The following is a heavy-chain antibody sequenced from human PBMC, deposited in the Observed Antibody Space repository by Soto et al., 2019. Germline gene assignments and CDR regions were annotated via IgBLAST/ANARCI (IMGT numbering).Heavy chain of an antibody. D-gene: IGHD3-3*01. J-gene: IGHJ6*01. V-gene: IGHV1-18*01. Sequence: ASVKVSCKASGYTFTSYGIGWVRQAPGQGLEWMGWISAYNGNTNYAQKLQGRVTMTTDTSTSTAYMELRSLRSDDTAVYYCARVTIFGVVTTYGMDVWGQGTTVTVS. CDR2: ISAYNGNT. CDR3: ARVTIFGVVTTYGMDV. CDR1: GYTFTSYG.